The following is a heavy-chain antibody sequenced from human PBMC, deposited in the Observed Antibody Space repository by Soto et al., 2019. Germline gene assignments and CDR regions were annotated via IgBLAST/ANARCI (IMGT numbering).Heavy chain of an antibody. V-gene: IGHV3-73*01. CDR1: GFTFSGSA. J-gene: IGHJ4*02. Sequence: PGGSLRLSCAASGFTFSGSAMHWVRQASGKGLEWVGRIRSKANSYATAYAASVKGRFTISRDDSKNTAYLQMNSLKTEDTAVYYCTRPGTGSYGPYWGQGTLVTVSS. D-gene: IGHD1-26*01. CDR3: TRPGTGSYGPY. CDR2: IRSKANSYAT.